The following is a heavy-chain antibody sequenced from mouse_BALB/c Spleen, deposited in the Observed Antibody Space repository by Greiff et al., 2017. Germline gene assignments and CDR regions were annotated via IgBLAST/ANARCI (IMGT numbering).Heavy chain of an antibody. CDR3: ARGLTYDYDWFAY. CDR1: GYTFTDYW. J-gene: IGHJ3*01. V-gene: IGHV1-69*01. Sequence: VQLQQPGAELVMPGASVKMSCKASGYTFTDYWMHWVKQRPGQGLEWIGAIDTSDSYTSYNQKFKGKATLTVDESSSTAYMQLSSLTSEDSAVYYCARGLTYDYDWFAYWGQGTLVTVSA. D-gene: IGHD2-4*01. CDR2: IDTSDSYT.